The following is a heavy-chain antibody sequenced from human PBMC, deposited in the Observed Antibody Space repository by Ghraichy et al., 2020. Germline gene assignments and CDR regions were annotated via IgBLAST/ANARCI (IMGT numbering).Heavy chain of an antibody. J-gene: IGHJ4*02. CDR2: IIPIFGTA. D-gene: IGHD2-15*01. CDR1: GGTFSSYA. Sequence: SVKVSCKASGGTFSSYAISWVRQAPGQGLEWMGGIIPIFGTANYAQKFQGRVTITADESTSTAYMELSSLRSEDTAVYYCARDALGCSGGSCSFGYWGQGTLVTVSS. CDR3: ARDALGCSGGSCSFGY. V-gene: IGHV1-69*13.